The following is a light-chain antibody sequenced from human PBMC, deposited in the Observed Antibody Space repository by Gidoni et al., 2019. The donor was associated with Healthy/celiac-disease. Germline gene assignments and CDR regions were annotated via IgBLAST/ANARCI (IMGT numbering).Light chain of an antibody. J-gene: IGKJ2*01. CDR3: QQSYSTPYT. V-gene: IGKV1-39*01. CDR2: AAS. Sequence: QSPSSLSASVGDRVTITCRASQSISSYLNWYQQKPGKAPKLLIYAASSLQSGVPSRFSGSGSGTDFTLTISSLQPEDFATYYCQQSYSTPYTFGQGTKLEIK. CDR1: QSISSY.